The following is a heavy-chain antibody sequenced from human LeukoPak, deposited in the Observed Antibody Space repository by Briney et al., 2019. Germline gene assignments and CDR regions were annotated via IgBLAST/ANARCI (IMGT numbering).Heavy chain of an antibody. CDR1: GFTFSKTW. V-gene: IGHV3-7*03. CDR3: AKRGNPAVGHHYLDV. D-gene: IGHD2-2*01. J-gene: IGHJ6*03. Sequence: GESLRLSCTGSGFTFSKTWMMWVRQAPGKGLEWVANINQAGGDISYVDSVKGRFTISRDNAKSSLFLQMNSLSAEDTAVYYCAKRGNPAVGHHYLDVWGKGTTVSVSS. CDR2: INQAGGDI.